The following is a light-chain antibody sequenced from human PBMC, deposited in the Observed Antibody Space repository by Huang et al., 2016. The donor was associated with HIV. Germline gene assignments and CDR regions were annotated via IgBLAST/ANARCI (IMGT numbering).Light chain of an antibody. Sequence: DIQMTQSPSSLSASVGVRVTITCRASQSIRKYLNWYQQKPGKAPKPLIYGASSLQSGVPPRFMGRGSGTDFTLTISSLQPEDFATYYCQQSYSTLLFTFGPGTKVDI. V-gene: IGKV1-39*01. CDR2: GAS. J-gene: IGKJ3*01. CDR1: QSIRKY. CDR3: QQSYSTLLFT.